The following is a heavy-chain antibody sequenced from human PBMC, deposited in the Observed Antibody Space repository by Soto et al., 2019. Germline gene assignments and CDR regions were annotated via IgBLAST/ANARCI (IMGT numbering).Heavy chain of an antibody. D-gene: IGHD3-22*01. J-gene: IGHJ6*02. CDR2: IYYSGST. V-gene: IGHV4-31*03. Sequence: QVQLQESGPGLVKPSQTLSLTCTVSGGSISSGGYYWSWIRQHPGKGLEWIGYIYYSGSTYYNPSLKSRVTISVDTSKKQFSLKLSSVTAADTAVYYCARETFDYDTSSGMDVRGQGTTVTVSS. CDR1: GGSISSGGYY. CDR3: ARETFDYDTSSGMDV.